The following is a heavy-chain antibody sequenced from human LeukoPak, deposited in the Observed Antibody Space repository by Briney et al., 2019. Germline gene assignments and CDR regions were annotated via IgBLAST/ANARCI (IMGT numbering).Heavy chain of an antibody. CDR1: GGTFSSYA. V-gene: IGHV1-69*13. CDR2: IIPIFGTA. CDR3: AIGPTYYYDSSGYYTDY. Sequence: VKVSCKASGGTFSSYAISWVRQAPGQGLEWMGGIIPIFGTANYAQKFQGRVTITTDESTSTACMELSSLRSEDTAVYYCAIGPTYYYDSSGYYTDYWGQGTLVTVSS. J-gene: IGHJ4*02. D-gene: IGHD3-22*01.